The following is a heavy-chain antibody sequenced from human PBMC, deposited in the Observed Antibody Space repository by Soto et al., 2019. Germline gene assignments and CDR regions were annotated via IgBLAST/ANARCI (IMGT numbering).Heavy chain of an antibody. D-gene: IGHD4-17*01. CDR1: GGSISSGGYY. V-gene: IGHV4-31*03. CDR2: IYYSGST. Sequence: PSETLSLTCTVSGGSISSGGYYWSWIRQHPGKGLEWIGYIYYSGSTYYNPSLKSRVTISVDTSKNQFSLKLSSVTAADTAVYYCAREGGRGSYEYGDYIRWFDPWGQGTLVTVSS. CDR3: AREGGRGSYEYGDYIRWFDP. J-gene: IGHJ5*02.